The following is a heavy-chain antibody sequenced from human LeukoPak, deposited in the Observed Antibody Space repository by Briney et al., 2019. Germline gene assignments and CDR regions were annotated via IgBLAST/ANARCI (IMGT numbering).Heavy chain of an antibody. J-gene: IGHJ4*02. Sequence: SETLSLTCSVSGVSITSYYWNWIRQSPGKGLEWLGNIHSRGTTNYNPSLKSRVTLSLDTSKSQFALKVTSVTAADTAVYYCARDEYGDFQGFDFWGQGTRVTVSS. CDR2: IHSRGTT. CDR1: GVSITSYY. CDR3: ARDEYGDFQGFDF. D-gene: IGHD4-17*01. V-gene: IGHV4-59*13.